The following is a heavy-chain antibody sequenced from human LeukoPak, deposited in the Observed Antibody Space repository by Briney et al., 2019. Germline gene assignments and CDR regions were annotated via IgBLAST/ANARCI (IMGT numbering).Heavy chain of an antibody. CDR1: GFTFSSYA. CDR3: AKSRMYGDYVGDWFDP. CDR2: ISGSGGRT. J-gene: IGHJ5*02. Sequence: GGSLRLSCAASGFTFSSYAMSWVRQAPGKGLEWVSAISGSGGRTYYADSVKGRFTISRDNSKNTLYLQMNSLRAEDTAVYYCAKSRMYGDYVGDWFDPWGQGTLVTVSS. D-gene: IGHD4-17*01. V-gene: IGHV3-23*01.